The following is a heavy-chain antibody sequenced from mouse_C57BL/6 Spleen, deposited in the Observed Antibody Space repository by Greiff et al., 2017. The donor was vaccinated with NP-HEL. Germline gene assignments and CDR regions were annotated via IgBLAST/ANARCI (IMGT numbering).Heavy chain of an antibody. CDR3: ARRRGNYGDYFDY. CDR2: ISSGGSYN. Sequence: EVKLVESGGDLVKPGGSLKLSCAASGFTFSSYGMSWVRQTPDKRLAWVATISSGGSYNYYPDSVKGRFTISRDNAKNTLYLQMSSLKSEDTAMYYCARRRGNYGDYFDYWGQGTTLTVSS. V-gene: IGHV5-6*02. D-gene: IGHD2-1*01. J-gene: IGHJ2*01. CDR1: GFTFSSYG.